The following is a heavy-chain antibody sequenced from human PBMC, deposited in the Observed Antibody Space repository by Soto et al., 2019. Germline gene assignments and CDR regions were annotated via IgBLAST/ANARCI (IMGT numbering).Heavy chain of an antibody. CDR2: INAGNGNT. J-gene: IGHJ4*02. D-gene: IGHD2-2*01. CDR1: GYTFTSYA. CDR3: ARDGLEYQLLGFMGY. V-gene: IGHV1-3*01. Sequence: ASVKVSCKASGYTFTSYAMHWVRQAPGQRLEWMGWINAGNGNTKYSQKFQGRVTITRDTSASTAYMELSSLRSEDTAVYYCARDGLEYQLLGFMGYWGQGTLVTVSS.